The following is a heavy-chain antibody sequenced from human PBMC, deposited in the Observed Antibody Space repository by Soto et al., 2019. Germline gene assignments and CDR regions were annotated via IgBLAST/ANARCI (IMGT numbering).Heavy chain of an antibody. CDR1: GYTLTELS. V-gene: IGHV1-24*01. Sequence: GASVKVSCKVSGYTLTELSMHWVRQAPGKGLEWMGGFDPEDGETIYAQKFQGRVTMTEDTSTDTAYMELSSLRSEYTAVYYCATVLFWSGTNWFDPWGQGTLVTVSS. D-gene: IGHD3-3*01. J-gene: IGHJ5*02. CDR2: FDPEDGET. CDR3: ATVLFWSGTNWFDP.